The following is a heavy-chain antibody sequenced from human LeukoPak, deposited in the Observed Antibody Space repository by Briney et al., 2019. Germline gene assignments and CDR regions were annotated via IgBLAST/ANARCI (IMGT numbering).Heavy chain of an antibody. CDR1: GFTVSSNY. J-gene: IGHJ4*02. Sequence: GGSLRLSCAASGFTVSSNYMSWVRQAPGKGLEWVSSISSSSSYIYYADSVKGRFTISRDNAKNSLYLQMNSLRAEDTAVYYCARDPYYYGSGSPYYFDYWGQGTLVTVSS. V-gene: IGHV3-21*01. CDR3: ARDPYYYGSGSPYYFDY. CDR2: ISSSSSYI. D-gene: IGHD3-10*01.